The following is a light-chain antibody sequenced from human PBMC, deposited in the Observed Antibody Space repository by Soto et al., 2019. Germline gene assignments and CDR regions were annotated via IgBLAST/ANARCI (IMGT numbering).Light chain of an antibody. Sequence: QSVLTQPPSVSGAPGQRVTISCTGSSSNIGAGYDVHWYQQLPGTAPKLLIYGNSNRPSGVPDRFSGSKSGTSASLATTGLQADDEADYYCQSYDSSLISYVFGTGTKVTVL. CDR2: GNS. V-gene: IGLV1-40*01. CDR3: QSYDSSLISYV. J-gene: IGLJ1*01. CDR1: SSNIGAGYD.